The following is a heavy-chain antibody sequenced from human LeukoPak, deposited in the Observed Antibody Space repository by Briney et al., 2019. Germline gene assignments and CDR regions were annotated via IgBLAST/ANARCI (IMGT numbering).Heavy chain of an antibody. D-gene: IGHD5-12*01. V-gene: IGHV1-69*13. CDR1: GGTFSSYA. CDR2: IIPIFGTA. Sequence: SVKVSCKASGGTFSSYAISWVRQAPGQGLKWLGGIIPIFGTANYAQKFQGRVTITADESTSTAYMELSSLRSEDTAVYYCARDPGDIDAFDIWGQGTMVTVSS. J-gene: IGHJ3*02. CDR3: ARDPGDIDAFDI.